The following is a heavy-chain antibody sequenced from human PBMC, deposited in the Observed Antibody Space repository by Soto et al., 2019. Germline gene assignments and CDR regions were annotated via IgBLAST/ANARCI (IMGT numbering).Heavy chain of an antibody. V-gene: IGHV3-53*01. CDR2: IYSGGST. CDR1: GFTVSSNY. Sequence: GESLKISCAASGFTVSSNYMSWVRQAPGKGLEWVSVIYSGGSTYYADSVKGRFTISRDNSKNTLYLQMNSLRAEDTAVYYCARGPKNSSSSWFDPWGQGTLVTVSS. CDR3: ARGPKNSSSSWFDP. D-gene: IGHD6-6*01. J-gene: IGHJ5*02.